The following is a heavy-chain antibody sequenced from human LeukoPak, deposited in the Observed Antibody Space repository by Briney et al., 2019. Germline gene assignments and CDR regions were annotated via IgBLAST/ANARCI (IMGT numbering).Heavy chain of an antibody. V-gene: IGHV3-21*04. Sequence: GGSLRLSCAASGFTFSSYSMNWVRQAPGKGLEWVSSISSSSSYIYYADSVKGRFTISRDNAKNSLYLQMNSLRAEDTAVYYCARGLSGYDFWSGYYGYWGQGTLVTVSS. J-gene: IGHJ4*02. CDR3: ARGLSGYDFWSGYYGY. D-gene: IGHD3-3*01. CDR2: ISSSSSYI. CDR1: GFTFSSYS.